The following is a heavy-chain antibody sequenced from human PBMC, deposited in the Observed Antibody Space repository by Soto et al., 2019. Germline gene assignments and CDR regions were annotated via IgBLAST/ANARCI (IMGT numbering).Heavy chain of an antibody. V-gene: IGHV1-69*01. CDR1: GGIFGSHG. Sequence: QVQLIQSEAEVKKPGSSVRVSCTASGGIFGSHGFSWVRQAPGQRLEWVGGFIPIFRTLTYTEKFQARVRIAADASTHTVYLDLSSLTSEDTAVYYCVRDRRIYYSDPHDEFVASDYEVWGQGTMVSVSS. J-gene: IGHJ3*01. CDR3: VRDRRIYYSDPHDEFVASDYEV. CDR2: FIPIFRTL. D-gene: IGHD3-22*01.